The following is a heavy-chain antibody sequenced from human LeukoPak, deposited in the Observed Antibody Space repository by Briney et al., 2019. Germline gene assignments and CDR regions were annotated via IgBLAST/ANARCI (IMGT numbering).Heavy chain of an antibody. CDR3: ARGLMFGGVTVPHYFDY. J-gene: IGHJ4*02. Sequence: PGGSLRLSCAASGFTFSDYAMHWVRQAPGKGLEYVSGFSSDGYSTYYANSVKGRFTISRDNSKNTLYLQMGSLRPEDMAVYYCARGLMFGGVTVPHYFDYWGQGTLVTVSS. V-gene: IGHV3-64*01. CDR1: GFTFSDYA. D-gene: IGHD3-16*02. CDR2: FSSDGYST.